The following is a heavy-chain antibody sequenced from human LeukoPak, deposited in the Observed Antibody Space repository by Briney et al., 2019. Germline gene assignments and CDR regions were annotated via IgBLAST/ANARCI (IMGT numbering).Heavy chain of an antibody. CDR3: ARTPDSSGYFHWFDP. CDR1: GFTFSSYS. J-gene: IGHJ5*02. CDR2: ISSSSSYI. D-gene: IGHD3-22*01. V-gene: IGHV3-21*01. Sequence: GGPLRLSCAASGFTFSSYSMNWVRQAPGKGLEWVSSISSSSSYIYYADSVKGRFTISRDNAKNSLYLQMNSLRAEDTAVYYCARTPDSSGYFHWFDPWGQGTLVTVSS.